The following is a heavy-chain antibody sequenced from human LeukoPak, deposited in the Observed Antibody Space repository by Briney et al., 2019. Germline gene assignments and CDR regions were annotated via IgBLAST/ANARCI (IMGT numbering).Heavy chain of an antibody. Sequence: LSFNTYGMHWVRQAPGRGLEWLTLIRPDGRMKFYSDSVKGRFTVSRDNSLSMLYLEMNSLRSEDTAVYYCVKDDPVLHYWGQGTLVSVSS. J-gene: IGHJ4*02. CDR2: IRPDGRMK. CDR1: LSFNTYG. CDR3: VKDDPVLHY. V-gene: IGHV3-30*02.